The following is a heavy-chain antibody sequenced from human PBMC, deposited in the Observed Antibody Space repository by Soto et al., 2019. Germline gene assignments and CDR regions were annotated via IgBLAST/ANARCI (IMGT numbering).Heavy chain of an antibody. CDR3: ARILRYFDWYIPRGEYYFDY. CDR2: IYYSGST. CDR1: GGSISSSSYY. Sequence: SETLSLTCTVSGGSISSSSYYWGWIRQPPGKGLEWIGSIYYSGSTYYNPSLKSRVTISVDTSKNQFSLKLSSVTAADTAVYYCARILRYFDWYIPRGEYYFDYWGQGTLVTVSS. V-gene: IGHV4-39*01. D-gene: IGHD3-9*01. J-gene: IGHJ4*02.